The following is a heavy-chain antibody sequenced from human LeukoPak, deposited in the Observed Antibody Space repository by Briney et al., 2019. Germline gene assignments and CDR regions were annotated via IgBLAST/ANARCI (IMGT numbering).Heavy chain of an antibody. V-gene: IGHV1-18*01. D-gene: IGHD2-2*02. CDR1: GYTFTSYG. CDR2: ITAYNGNT. Sequence: ASVKVSCKASGYTFTSYGISWVRKAPGQGLEWMGWITAYNGNTNYAQKLQGRVTMTTDTSTSTAYMELRSLRSDDTAVYYCARGLDYCSSTSCYRGGIWFDPWGQGTLVTVSS. CDR3: ARGLDYCSSTSCYRGGIWFDP. J-gene: IGHJ5*02.